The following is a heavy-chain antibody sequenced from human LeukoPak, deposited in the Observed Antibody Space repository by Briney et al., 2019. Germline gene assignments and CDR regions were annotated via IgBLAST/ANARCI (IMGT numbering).Heavy chain of an antibody. Sequence: SETLSLTCTVSGGSISSSSYYWGWIRQPPGKGLEWIGSIYYSGSTYYNPSLKSRVTISVDTSKNQFFLKLSSVTAADTAVYYCARGASGSLYYFDFWGQGTLVTVSS. CDR2: IYYSGST. CDR3: ARGASGSLYYFDF. CDR1: GGSISSSSYY. D-gene: IGHD5-12*01. J-gene: IGHJ4*02. V-gene: IGHV4-39*07.